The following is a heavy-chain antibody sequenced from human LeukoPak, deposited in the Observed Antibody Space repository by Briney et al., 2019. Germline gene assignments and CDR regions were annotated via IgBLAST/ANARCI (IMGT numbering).Heavy chain of an antibody. J-gene: IGHJ4*02. Sequence: SETLSLTCSVSGGSITSGSYYWSWIRQPAGKGLEWIGRIYTSGSTNYNPSLKSRVTMSVDTSKNQFSLKLSSVTAADTAVYYCAREVGGSYSFDYWGQGTLVTVSS. D-gene: IGHD1-26*01. V-gene: IGHV4-61*02. CDR1: GGSITSGSYY. CDR2: IYTSGST. CDR3: AREVGGSYSFDY.